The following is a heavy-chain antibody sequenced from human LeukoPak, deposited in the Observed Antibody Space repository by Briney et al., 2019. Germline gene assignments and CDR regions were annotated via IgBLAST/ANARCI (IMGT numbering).Heavy chain of an antibody. CDR3: ARERGSGSYSGLANAFDI. CDR1: GFTFSSYS. J-gene: IGHJ3*02. CDR2: ISSSSSTI. Sequence: GGSLRLSCAASGFTFSSYSMNWVRQAPGKGLEWVSYISSSSSTIYYADSVKGRFTISRDNAKNSLYLQMNSLRAEDTAVYYCARERGSGSYSGLANAFDIWGQGAMGTVSS. V-gene: IGHV3-48*01. D-gene: IGHD1-26*01.